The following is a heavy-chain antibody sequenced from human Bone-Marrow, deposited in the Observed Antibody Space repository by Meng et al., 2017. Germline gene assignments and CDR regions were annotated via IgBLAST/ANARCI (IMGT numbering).Heavy chain of an antibody. J-gene: IGHJ4*02. CDR2: IIPIFGTA. D-gene: IGHD3-10*01. Sequence: QGQSVQSGAEVKKPGSSVKVSCNASGSTFSSYAISWVRQAPGQGLEWMGGIIPIFGTANYAQKFQGRVTITADKSTSTAYMELSSLTSEDTAVYYCARDSIEWFGELLDYWGQGTLVTVSS. CDR1: GSTFSSYA. CDR3: ARDSIEWFGELLDY. V-gene: IGHV1-69*06.